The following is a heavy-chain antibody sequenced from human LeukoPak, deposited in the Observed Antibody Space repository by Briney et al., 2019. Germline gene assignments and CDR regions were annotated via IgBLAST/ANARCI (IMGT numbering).Heavy chain of an antibody. V-gene: IGHV3-21*01. J-gene: IGHJ1*01. Sequence: PGGSLRLSCAASGFTFSTYSMNWVRQAPGKGLEWISSISSSSSYIYYADSVKGRFTISRDNAKNSLYLQMNSLRAEDTAVYYCARRKYSENDRYFQHWGQGTVVTVSS. CDR3: ARRKYSENDRYFQH. CDR2: ISSSSSYI. CDR1: GFTFSTYS. D-gene: IGHD1-26*01.